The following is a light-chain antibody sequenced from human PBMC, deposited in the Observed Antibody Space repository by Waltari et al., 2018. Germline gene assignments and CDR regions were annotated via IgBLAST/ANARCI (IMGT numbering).Light chain of an antibody. Sequence: DIVMTQSPASLSVSPGVRVTLSCRASQSVGTSLAWYQQRPGRAPRLLVYRASTRASDIPARFSGSGSGTDFTLSISTLQSEDFAVYYCQQYDDWPRTFGQGTKVEIK. J-gene: IGKJ1*01. V-gene: IGKV3-15*01. CDR1: QSVGTS. CDR2: RAS. CDR3: QQYDDWPRT.